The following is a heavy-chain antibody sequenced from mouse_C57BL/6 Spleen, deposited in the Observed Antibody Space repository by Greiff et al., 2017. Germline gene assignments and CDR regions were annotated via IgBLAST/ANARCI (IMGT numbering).Heavy chain of an antibody. CDR1: GYTFTSYW. Sequence: VQLQQPGAELVMPGASVKLSCKASGYTFTSYWMHWVKQRPGQGLEWIGEIDPSDSYTNYNQKFKGKSTLTVDKSSSTAYMQLSRLTSEDSAVYYCARGAQAKRYYFDYWGQGTTLTVSS. J-gene: IGHJ2*01. CDR2: IDPSDSYT. CDR3: ARGAQAKRYYFDY. D-gene: IGHD3-2*02. V-gene: IGHV1-69*01.